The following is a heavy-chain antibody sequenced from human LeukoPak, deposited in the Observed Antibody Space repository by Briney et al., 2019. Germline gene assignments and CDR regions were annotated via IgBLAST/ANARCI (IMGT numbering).Heavy chain of an antibody. V-gene: IGHV4-38-2*02. J-gene: IGHJ6*04. CDR2: KYHSGST. D-gene: IGHD3-10*01. CDR3: ARDTEWFGVLDV. CDR1: GYSLSSGYY. Sequence: SETLSLTCTVSGYSLSSGYYWGWIRQIPEKGLEWIGSKYHSGSTYYNPSLKSRVTISVDTSKNQFSLKLSSVTAADTAVYYCARDTEWFGVLDVWGKGTTVTISS.